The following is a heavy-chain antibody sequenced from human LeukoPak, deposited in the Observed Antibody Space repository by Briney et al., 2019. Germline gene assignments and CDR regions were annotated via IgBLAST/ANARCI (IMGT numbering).Heavy chain of an antibody. CDR3: AGDTSGYYFNWFDP. Sequence: SETLSLTCTVSGGSISSGSYYWSWIRQPPGKGLEWIGYIYYSGSTNYNPSLKSRVTISVDTSKNQFSLKLSSVTAADTAVYYCAGDTSGYYFNWFDPWGQGTLVTVSS. CDR1: GGSISSGSYY. CDR2: IYYSGST. V-gene: IGHV4-61*01. J-gene: IGHJ5*02. D-gene: IGHD3-3*01.